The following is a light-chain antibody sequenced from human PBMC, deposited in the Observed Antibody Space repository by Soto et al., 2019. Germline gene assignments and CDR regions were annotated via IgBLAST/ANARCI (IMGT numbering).Light chain of an antibody. J-gene: IGKJ5*01. CDR1: QTINSRD. CDR3: QQRSNWPLS. Sequence: EIVLTQSPGTLSLSPGERSRLSGISGQTINSRDLAWYQQRPGQAPKFLIYGVSSRATGIPDRFSGSGSGTDFTLTISSLEPEDFAVYYCQQRSNWPLSFGQGTRLEIK. CDR2: GVS. V-gene: IGKV3D-20*02.